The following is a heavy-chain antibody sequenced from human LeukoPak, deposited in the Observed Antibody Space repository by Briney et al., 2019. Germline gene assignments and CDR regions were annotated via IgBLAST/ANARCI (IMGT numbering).Heavy chain of an antibody. CDR3: AKLPAITMVRGVTKDY. CDR2: ISYDGSNK. V-gene: IGHV3-30*18. CDR1: GFTFSSYG. J-gene: IGHJ4*02. Sequence: PGGSLRLSCAASGFTFSSYGMHWVRQAPGKGLEWVAVISYDGSNKYYADSVKGRFTISRDSSKNTLYLQMNSLRAEDTAVYYCAKLPAITMVRGVTKDYWGQGTLVTVSS. D-gene: IGHD3-10*01.